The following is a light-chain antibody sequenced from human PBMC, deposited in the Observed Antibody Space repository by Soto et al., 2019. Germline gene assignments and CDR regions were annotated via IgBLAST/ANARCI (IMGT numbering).Light chain of an antibody. CDR3: QQHYSAPLT. CDR2: WAS. CDR1: QSVLFSADNENY. V-gene: IGKV4-1*01. J-gene: IGKJ4*01. Sequence: DIVMTQSPDSLAVSLGERATINCKSSQSVLFSADNENYLAWHQHKPGQPPKVLIYWASTRESGVPDRFSGSGSGTDFTLTISSLQAEDVGVYYCQQHYSAPLTFGGGTRVEIK.